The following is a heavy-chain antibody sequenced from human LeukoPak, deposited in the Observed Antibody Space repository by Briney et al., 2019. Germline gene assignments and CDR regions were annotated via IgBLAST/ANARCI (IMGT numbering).Heavy chain of an antibody. CDR2: ITDTSRIM. J-gene: IGHJ4*02. CDR3: ASVNGVSRSFDS. V-gene: IGHV3-48*02. CDR1: GFSFSDDN. D-gene: IGHD2-8*01. Sequence: GGSLRLSGASSGFSFSDDNMTCVRQAPGKGLEWVSYITDTSRIMYYADSVRGRFTISRDNAKKSLYLQMHTLTDEDTAVYYSASVNGVSRSFDSWGQGTLVTVSS.